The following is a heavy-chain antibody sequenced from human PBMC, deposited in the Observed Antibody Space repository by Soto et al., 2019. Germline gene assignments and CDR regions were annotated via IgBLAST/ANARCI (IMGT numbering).Heavy chain of an antibody. V-gene: IGHV4-4*07. Sequence: SETLSLTCNVSDDSLSTFYWSWIRQPAGKGLEWIGRIYASGSTNYNPSLKGRVTMSVDTSKKQFSLKMISVTAADTAVYYCAPSATPRGRWLGHWDQGVLVNVSS. D-gene: IGHD3-9*01. CDR2: IYASGST. CDR1: DDSLSTFY. CDR3: APSATPRGRWLGH. J-gene: IGHJ4*02.